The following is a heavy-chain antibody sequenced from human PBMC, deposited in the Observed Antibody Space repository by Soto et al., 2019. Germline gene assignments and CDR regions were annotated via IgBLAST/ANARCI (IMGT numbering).Heavy chain of an antibody. CDR3: ARSIDSSGFYFSNC. D-gene: IGHD3-22*01. CDR2: IHHTGST. Sequence: PSETLSLTWTFSGFYISNYYWSWIRQSPGKGLELIGYIHHTGSTNYNPSLKGRVTMSLDTSRNQFSLKLYSVTAADTAVYYCARSIDSSGFYFSNCWGRGTLVNVSS. J-gene: IGHJ4*02. CDR1: GFYISNYY. V-gene: IGHV4-59*01.